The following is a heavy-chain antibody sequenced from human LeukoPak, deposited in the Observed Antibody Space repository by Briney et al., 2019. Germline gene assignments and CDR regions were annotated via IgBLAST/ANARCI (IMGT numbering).Heavy chain of an antibody. CDR3: ARDRGYCSGGSCYSAVWYFDL. J-gene: IGHJ2*01. Sequence: SETLSLTCTVSGGSISSYYWGWIRQPPGKGLEWIGYIYYSGSTNYNPSLKSRVTISVDTSKNQFSLKLSSVTAADTAVYYCARDRGYCSGGSCYSAVWYFDLWGRGTLVTVSS. CDR1: GGSISSYY. V-gene: IGHV4-59*01. D-gene: IGHD2-15*01. CDR2: IYYSGST.